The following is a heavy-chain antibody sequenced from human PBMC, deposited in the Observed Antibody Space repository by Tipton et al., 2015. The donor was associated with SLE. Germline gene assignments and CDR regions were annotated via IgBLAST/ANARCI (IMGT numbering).Heavy chain of an antibody. V-gene: IGHV4-59*01. J-gene: IGHJ6*02. CDR1: GGSISSYY. CDR2: IYYSGST. Sequence: TLSLTCTVSGGSISSYYWSWIRQPPGKGLEWIGYIYYSGSTNYNPSLKSRVTISVDTSKNQFSLKLSSVTAADTAVYYCARDGIPLPGYFYYGMDVWGQGTMVTVSS. D-gene: IGHD5-18*01. CDR3: ARDGIPLPGYFYYGMDV.